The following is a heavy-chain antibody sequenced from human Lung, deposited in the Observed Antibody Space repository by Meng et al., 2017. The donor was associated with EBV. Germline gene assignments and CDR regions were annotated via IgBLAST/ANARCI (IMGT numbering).Heavy chain of an antibody. CDR1: GGSISSGGYY. V-gene: IGHV4-31*01. J-gene: IGHJ4*02. D-gene: IGHD4-23*01. CDR3: ARARRGGHYFDY. Sequence: QVQLQEAGPGLVKPSQTLSLTCTVSGGSISSGGYYWSWIRQHPGKGLEWIGYIYYSGSTYYNPSLKSLVTISVDTSKNQFSLKLSSVTAADTAVYYCARARRGGHYFDYWGQGTLVTASS. CDR2: IYYSGST.